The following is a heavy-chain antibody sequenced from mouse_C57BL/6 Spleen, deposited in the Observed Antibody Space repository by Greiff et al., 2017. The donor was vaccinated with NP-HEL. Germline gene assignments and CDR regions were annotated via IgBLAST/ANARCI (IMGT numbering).Heavy chain of an antibody. V-gene: IGHV1-39*01. CDR1: GYSFTDYN. CDR3: ARGVTVVPYWYFDV. J-gene: IGHJ1*03. CDR2: INPNYGTT. Sequence: VQLKESGPELVKPGASVKISCKASGYSFTDYNMNWVKQSNGKSLEWIGVINPNYGTTSYNQKFKGKATLTVDQSSSTAYMQLNSLTSEDSAVYYCARGVTVVPYWYFDVWGTGTTVTVSS. D-gene: IGHD1-1*01.